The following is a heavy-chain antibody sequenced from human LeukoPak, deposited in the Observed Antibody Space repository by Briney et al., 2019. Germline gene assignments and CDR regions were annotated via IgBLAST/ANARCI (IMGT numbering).Heavy chain of an antibody. J-gene: IGHJ4*02. D-gene: IGHD4-17*01. V-gene: IGHV1-46*01. CDR1: GYTFTSYY. CDR2: INPSGGST. Sequence: GGSLRLSCKASGYTFTSYYTHWVRQAPGQGLEWMGIINPSGGSTSYAQKFQGRVTMTRDTSTSTVYMELSSLRSEDTAVYYCAPGHDYGDYSADYWGQGTLVTVSS. CDR3: APGHDYGDYSADY.